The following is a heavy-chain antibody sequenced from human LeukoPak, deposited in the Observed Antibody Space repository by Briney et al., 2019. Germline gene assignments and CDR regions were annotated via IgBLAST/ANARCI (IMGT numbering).Heavy chain of an antibody. CDR1: GFTFSSYS. V-gene: IGHV3-21*01. D-gene: IGHD6-6*01. J-gene: IGHJ4*02. CDR2: ISSSSSYI. CDR3: ARDPRRGSSPDY. Sequence: TGGSLRLSCAASGFTFSSYSMNWVRQAPGKGLEWVSSISSSSSYIYYADSVKGRFTISRDNAKNSLYLQMNSLRAEDTAVYYCARDPRRGSSPDYWGQGTLVTVSS.